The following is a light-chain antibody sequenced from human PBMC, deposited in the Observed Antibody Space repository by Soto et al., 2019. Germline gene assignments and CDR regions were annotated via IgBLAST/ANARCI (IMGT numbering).Light chain of an antibody. V-gene: IGKV1-39*01. CDR2: AAS. CDR3: QQSFSPLLT. Sequence: DIQMTQSPSSVSSSVGDILTITCRSSQTLNSYLTWFQQKPGKAPKVLIYAASTLQSGVPARFSGSGSGAEFTLTISSLQPEDFATYYCQQSFSPLLTFGGGTKVDIK. CDR1: QTLNSY. J-gene: IGKJ4*01.